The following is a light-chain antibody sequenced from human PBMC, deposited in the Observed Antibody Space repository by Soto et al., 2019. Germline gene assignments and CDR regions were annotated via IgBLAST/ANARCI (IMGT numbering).Light chain of an antibody. V-gene: IGLV2-8*01. J-gene: IGLJ1*01. CDR2: EVS. CDR1: SSDVGGYNY. Sequence: QSVLTQPPSASGSPGKSVTTSCTGTSSDVGGYNYVSWYQQHPGKAPKVMIYEVSKRPSGVPDRFSGSKSGNTASLTVSGLQAEDEADYYCSSYAGSNNLGVFGTGTKVTVL. CDR3: SSYAGSNNLGV.